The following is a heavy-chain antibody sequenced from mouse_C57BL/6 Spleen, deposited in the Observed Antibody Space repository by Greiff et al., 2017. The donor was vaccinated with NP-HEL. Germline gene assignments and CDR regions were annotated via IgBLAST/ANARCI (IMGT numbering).Heavy chain of an antibody. CDR2: IDPSDSYT. V-gene: IGHV1-69*01. Sequence: QVQLKQPGAELVMPGASVKLSCKASGYTFTSYWMHWVKQRPGQGLEWIGEIDPSDSYTNYNQKFKGKSTLTVDKSSSTAYMQLSSLTSEDSAVYYCARWTTVVAIDYWGQGTTLTVSS. CDR1: GYTFTSYW. J-gene: IGHJ2*01. CDR3: ARWTTVVAIDY. D-gene: IGHD1-1*01.